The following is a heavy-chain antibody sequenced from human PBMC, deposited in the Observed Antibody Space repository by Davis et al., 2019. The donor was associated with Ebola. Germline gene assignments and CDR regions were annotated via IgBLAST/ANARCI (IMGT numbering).Heavy chain of an antibody. J-gene: IGHJ4*02. CDR3: ARAQFPTTSDH. CDR1: GYTFTNYG. Sequence: ASVKVSCKASGYTFTNYGITWVRQAPGQGLEWMGWMNPHNGNTNYAQNVQVRVIMTSDTATTTAYMEVGSLRSDDTAVYYCARAQFPTTSDHWGQGTLVTVSS. CDR2: MNPHNGNT. D-gene: IGHD1-1*01. V-gene: IGHV1-18*04.